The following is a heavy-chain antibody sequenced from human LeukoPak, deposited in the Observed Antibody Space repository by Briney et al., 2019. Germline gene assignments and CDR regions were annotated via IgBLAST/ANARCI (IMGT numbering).Heavy chain of an antibody. CDR3: ARDPYSGTHVGPFYFDY. J-gene: IGHJ4*02. D-gene: IGHD1-26*01. CDR2: ISSSSSTI. Sequence: LTGGSLRLSCAASGFTFSSYSMNWVRQAPGKGLEWVSYISSSSSTIYYADSVKGRFTISRDNAKNSLYLQMSSLRAEDTAVYYCARDPYSGTHVGPFYFDYWGQGTLVTVSS. CDR1: GFTFSSYS. V-gene: IGHV3-48*04.